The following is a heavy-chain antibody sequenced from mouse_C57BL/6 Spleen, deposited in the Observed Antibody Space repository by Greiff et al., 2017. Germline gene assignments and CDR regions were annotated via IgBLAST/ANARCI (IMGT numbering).Heavy chain of an antibody. CDR1: GYTFTSYG. J-gene: IGHJ2*01. Sequence: EVKLMESGAELVRPGSSVKMSCKTSGYTFTSYGINWVKQRPGQGLEWIGYIYIGNGYTEYNEKFKGKATLTSDTSSSTAYMQLSSLTSEDSAIXFCASGQLGREGYYFDYWGQGTTLTVSS. CDR3: ASGQLGREGYYFDY. V-gene: IGHV1-58*01. CDR2: IYIGNGYT. D-gene: IGHD4-1*02.